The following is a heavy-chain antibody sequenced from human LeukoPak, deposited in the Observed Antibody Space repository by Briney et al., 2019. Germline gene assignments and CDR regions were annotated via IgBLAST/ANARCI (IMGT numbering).Heavy chain of an antibody. V-gene: IGHV1-18*01. CDR2: ISAYNGNT. CDR3: ARDGGRYYCSGKFDP. J-gene: IGHJ5*02. D-gene: IGHD3-10*01. CDR1: GYTFPSYG. Sequence: GASVKVSCKASGYTFPSYGISWVRQAPGQGLEWMGWISAYNGNTNYAQKLQGSVTMTTDTSTSTAYMELRSLRSDDTAVYYCARDGGRYYCSGKFDPWGQGTLVTVSS.